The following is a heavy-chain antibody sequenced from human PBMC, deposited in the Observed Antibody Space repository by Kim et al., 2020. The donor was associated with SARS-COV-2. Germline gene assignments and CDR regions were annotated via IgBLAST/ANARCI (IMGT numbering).Heavy chain of an antibody. CDR3: ARLNGDIVVVPAAIRAYWFDP. CDR2: IYYSGST. CDR1: GGSISSYY. Sequence: SETLSLTCTVSGGSISSYYWSWIRQPPGKGLEWIGYIYYSGSTNYNPSLKSRVTISVDTSKNQFSLKLSSVTAADTAVYYCARLNGDIVVVPAAIRAYWFDPWGQGTLVTVSS. V-gene: IGHV4-59*08. J-gene: IGHJ5*02. D-gene: IGHD2-2*02.